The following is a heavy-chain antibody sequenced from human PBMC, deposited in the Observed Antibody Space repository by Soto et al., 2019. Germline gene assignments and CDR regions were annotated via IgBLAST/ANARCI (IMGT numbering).Heavy chain of an antibody. CDR2: TYYRSKWYN. CDR3: ARVYCSSTSCSLIDY. V-gene: IGHV6-1*01. J-gene: IGHJ4*02. Sequence: SQTLSLTCAISGDSVSSTSAAWNWIRQSPSRGLEWLGRTYYRSKWYNDYAVSVKSRITINPDTSKNQFSLQLNSVTPEDTAVYYCARVYCSSTSCSLIDYWGQGTLVTVSS. D-gene: IGHD2-2*01. CDR1: GDSVSSTSAA.